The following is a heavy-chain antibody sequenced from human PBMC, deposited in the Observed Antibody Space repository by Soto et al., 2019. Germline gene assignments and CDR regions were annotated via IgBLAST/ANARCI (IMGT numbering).Heavy chain of an antibody. CDR2: IIPIFGTA. D-gene: IGHD1-1*01. V-gene: IGHV1-69*13. CDR3: AREIKVERRGLDYYYGMDV. Sequence: ASVKVSCKASGGAFSSYAISWVRQAPGQGLEWMGGIIPIFGTANYAQKFQGRVTITADESTSTAYMELSSLRSEDTAVYYCAREIKVERRGLDYYYGMDVWGQGTTVTVSS. CDR1: GGAFSSYA. J-gene: IGHJ6*02.